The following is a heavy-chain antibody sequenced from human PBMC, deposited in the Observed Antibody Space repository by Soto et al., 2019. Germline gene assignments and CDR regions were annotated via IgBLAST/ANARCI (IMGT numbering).Heavy chain of an antibody. J-gene: IGHJ3*01. CDR3: ASFCCFFVNAGDLFYV. V-gene: IGHV3-11*03. Sequence: PGGSLRLSCAASGFIFRDYYMSWIRQPPGKGLEWVSYISGSGSSTNYADSVKGRFTISRDRSKNTVSLQMDSLRAEDTAVYYCASFCCFFVNAGDLFYVRAQGTTDPVSS. CDR2: ISGSGSST. CDR1: GFIFRDYY. D-gene: IGHD2-21*01.